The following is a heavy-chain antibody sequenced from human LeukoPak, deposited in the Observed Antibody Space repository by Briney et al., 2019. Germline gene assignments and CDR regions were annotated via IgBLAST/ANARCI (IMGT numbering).Heavy chain of an antibody. CDR3: AKEREMATRYYFDY. J-gene: IGHJ4*02. Sequence: GGSLRLSCAASGFTLGSYGMHWVRQAPGKGLESLASISYDGSNEYYGDSVKGRFSVSRENSKNTLYLHMNSLRAEDTAVYYCAKEREMATRYYFDYWGQGTLVTVSS. D-gene: IGHD5-24*01. CDR2: ISYDGSNE. V-gene: IGHV3-30*18. CDR1: GFTLGSYG.